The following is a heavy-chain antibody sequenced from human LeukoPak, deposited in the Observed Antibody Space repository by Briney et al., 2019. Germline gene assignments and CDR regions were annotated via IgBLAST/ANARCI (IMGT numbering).Heavy chain of an antibody. J-gene: IGHJ4*02. CDR2: INSDGSST. CDR1: GFTFSSYW. Sequence: GGSLRLSCAASGFTFSSYWMHWVRQAPGKGLVWVSRINSDGSSTFYADSVKGRFTISRDNSKNTLYLQMNSLRAEDTAVYYCAKRNYYDSSGYYYDYWGQGTLVTVSS. V-gene: IGHV3-74*01. CDR3: AKRNYYDSSGYYYDY. D-gene: IGHD3-22*01.